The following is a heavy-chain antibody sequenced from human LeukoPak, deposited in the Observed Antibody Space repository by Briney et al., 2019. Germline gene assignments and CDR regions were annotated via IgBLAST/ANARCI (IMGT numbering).Heavy chain of an antibody. CDR2: ITSGSSYI. CDR1: GFTFSSYS. D-gene: IGHD3-22*01. V-gene: IGHV3-21*04. Sequence: PGGSLRLSCAASGFTFSSYSMNWVRQAPGKGLEWVSSITSGSSYIYYTDSVKGRFTISRDNAKNSLYLQMNSLRAEDTALYYCAKGSSGYFADLWGQGTLVTVSS. CDR3: AKGSSGYFADL. J-gene: IGHJ5*02.